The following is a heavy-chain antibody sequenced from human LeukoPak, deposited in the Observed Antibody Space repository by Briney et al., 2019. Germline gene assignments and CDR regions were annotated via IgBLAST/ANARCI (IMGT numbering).Heavy chain of an antibody. CDR3: ARAQDCSSGCYRFFDY. CDR2: IYASGNT. J-gene: IGHJ4*02. V-gene: IGHV4-4*07. Sequence: SETLSLTCTVSGGSVSSYSWSWIRQPAGKGLEWIGRIYASGNTNYSPSLKSRVIMSLDTSKNQFSLNLSSVTAADTAVYYCARAQDCSSGCYRFFDYWGQGTLVTVSS. D-gene: IGHD6-19*01. CDR1: GGSVSSYS.